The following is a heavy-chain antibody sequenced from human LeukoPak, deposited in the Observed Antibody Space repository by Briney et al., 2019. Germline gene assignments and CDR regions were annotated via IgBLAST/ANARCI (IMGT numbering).Heavy chain of an antibody. V-gene: IGHV3-9*01. CDR3: AKGPNGGSEYYYYGMDV. D-gene: IGHD7-27*01. CDR1: GFTFDDYA. Sequence: GGSLRLSCAASGFTFDDYAMHWVRQAPGKGLEWVSGISWNSGSIGYADSVKGRFTISRDNAKNSLYLQMNSLRAEDTALYYCAKGPNGGSEYYYYGMDVWGQGTTVTVSS. CDR2: ISWNSGSI. J-gene: IGHJ6*02.